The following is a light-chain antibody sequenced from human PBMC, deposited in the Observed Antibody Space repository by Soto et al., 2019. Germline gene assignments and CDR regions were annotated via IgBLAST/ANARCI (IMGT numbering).Light chain of an antibody. Sequence: DVVMTQSPLSLPVTLGQPASISCRSNQSLVHSDGIAYFSWFQQRPGRSPRRLIYKVSNRDSGVPDRFSGSGSGTDFTLKISRVEAEDVGVYYCMQGTHWPWTFGQGTKVEIK. J-gene: IGKJ1*01. CDR1: QSLVHSDGIAY. CDR2: KVS. CDR3: MQGTHWPWT. V-gene: IGKV2-30*02.